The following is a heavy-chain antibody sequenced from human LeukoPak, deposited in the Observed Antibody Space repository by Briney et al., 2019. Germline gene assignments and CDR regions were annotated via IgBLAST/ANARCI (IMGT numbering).Heavy chain of an antibody. CDR2: ISSSSSYI. D-gene: IGHD3-22*01. CDR3: AREKQYYYDGSAYPNCYDY. CDR1: GFTFSSYS. V-gene: IGHV3-21*01. Sequence: GGSLRLSCAASGFTFSSYSMNWVRQAPGKGLEWVSSISSSSSYIYYADSVKGRFTISRDNAKNSLYLQMNSLRAEDTAVYYCAREKQYYYDGSAYPNCYDYWGQGTLVTVFS. J-gene: IGHJ4*02.